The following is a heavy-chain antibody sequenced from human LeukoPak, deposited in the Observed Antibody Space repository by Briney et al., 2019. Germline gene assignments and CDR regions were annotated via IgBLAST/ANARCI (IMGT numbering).Heavy chain of an antibody. V-gene: IGHV4-4*07. CDR1: GGSISSYY. Sequence: PSETLSLTCTVSGGSISSYYWSWIRQPAGKGLEWIGRIYTSGSTNYNPSLKSRVTMSVDTSKNQFSLKLSSVTAADTAVYYCASVDAAMVGNAFDIWGRGTMVTVSS. CDR3: ASVDAAMVGNAFDI. J-gene: IGHJ3*02. CDR2: IYTSGST. D-gene: IGHD5-18*01.